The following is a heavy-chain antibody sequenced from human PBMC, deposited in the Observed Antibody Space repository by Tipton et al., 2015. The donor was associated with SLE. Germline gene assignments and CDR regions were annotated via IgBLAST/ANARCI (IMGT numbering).Heavy chain of an antibody. CDR3: AREFLNPVTTVHYYFDL. V-gene: IGHV4-4*07. D-gene: IGHD4-11*01. J-gene: IGHJ2*01. CDR2: IYTNENT. CDR1: GGSISSYY. Sequence: TLSLTCTVSGGSISSYYWSWIRQPAGGGLEWIGRIYTNENTNYNPSLKSRVTLSVDTSKNHFSLNLISVTAADTAVYYCAREFLNPVTTVHYYFDLWGRGTLVTVSS.